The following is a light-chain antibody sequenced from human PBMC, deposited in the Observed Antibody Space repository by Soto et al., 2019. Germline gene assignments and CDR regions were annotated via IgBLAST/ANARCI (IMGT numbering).Light chain of an antibody. V-gene: IGLV2-23*02. J-gene: IGLJ1*01. CDR2: EVS. Sequence: QSVLTQPASVSGSPGHSITISCTGTSSDVGSYNLVSWYQQLPGKAPKLIIYEVSKRPSGVSNRFSGSKSGNTASLTISGLQAEDEADYYCCSWGGSNTFYFFGTGTKVTVL. CDR1: SSDVGSYNL. CDR3: CSWGGSNTFYF.